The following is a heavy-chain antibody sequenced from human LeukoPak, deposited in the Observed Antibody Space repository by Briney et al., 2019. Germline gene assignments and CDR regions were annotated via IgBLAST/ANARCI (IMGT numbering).Heavy chain of an antibody. V-gene: IGHV3-30*02. D-gene: IGHD2-2*01. CDR3: AKDQRCSSTSCYLNWFDP. Sequence: GGSLRLSCAASGFTFSSYAMHWVRQAPGKGLEWVAFIRYDGSNKYYADSVKGRFTISRDNSKNTLYLQMNSLRADDTAVYYCAKDQRCSSTSCYLNWFDPWGQGTLVTVSS. CDR2: IRYDGSNK. CDR1: GFTFSSYA. J-gene: IGHJ5*02.